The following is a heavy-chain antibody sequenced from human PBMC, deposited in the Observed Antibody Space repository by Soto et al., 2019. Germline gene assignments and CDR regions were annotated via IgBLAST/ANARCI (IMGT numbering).Heavy chain of an antibody. Sequence: SVKVSCKASGGTFSSYAISWVRQAPGQGLEWMGGIIPIFGTANYAQKFQGRVTITADESTSTAYMELSSLRSEDTAVYYCARDATLYESVFYCYLYWGHGPLVTVS. CDR2: IIPIFGTA. V-gene: IGHV1-69*13. CDR1: GGTFSSYA. J-gene: IGHJ4*01. D-gene: IGHD3-22*01. CDR3: ARDATLYESVFYCYLY.